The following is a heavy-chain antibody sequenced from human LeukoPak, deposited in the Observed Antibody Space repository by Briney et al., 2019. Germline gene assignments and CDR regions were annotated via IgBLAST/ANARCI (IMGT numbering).Heavy chain of an antibody. V-gene: IGHV1-69*04. J-gene: IGHJ6*02. D-gene: IGHD6-6*01. CDR1: GGTFSSYA. CDR2: IIPILGIA. CDR3: AREGYSSWSDYYYYGMDV. Sequence: SVKVSCKASGGTFSSYAISWVRQAPGQGLEWMGRIIPILGIANYAQKFQGRVTITADKSTSTAYMELSSLRSEDTAVYYCAREGYSSWSDYYYYGMDVWGQGTTVTVSS.